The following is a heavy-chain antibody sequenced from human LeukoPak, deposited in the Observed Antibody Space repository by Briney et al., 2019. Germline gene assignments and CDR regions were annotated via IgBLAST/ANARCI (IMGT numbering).Heavy chain of an antibody. CDR1: WDGVSSDRST. J-gene: IGHJ5*02. D-gene: IGHD7-27*01. CDR3: AREMRETGNNWFDT. Sequence: SQTLSLTCAIAWDGVSSDRSTWNWIRQSPSRGLEWLGRTYYWSKWTTDYAGSVKGRITINPDTSKNQFSLHLSSMTPEDTAIYYCAREMRETGNNWFDTWGQGTLVTVSS. CDR2: TYYWSKWTT. V-gene: IGHV6-1*01.